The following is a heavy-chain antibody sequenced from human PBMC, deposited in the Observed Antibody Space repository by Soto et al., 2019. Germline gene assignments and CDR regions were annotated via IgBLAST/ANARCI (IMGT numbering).Heavy chain of an antibody. CDR1: GGSITSYY. CDR2: IHYTGST. J-gene: IGHJ5*02. V-gene: IGHV4-59*01. Sequence: SETLSLTCTVSGGSITSYYWSWVRQPPGQGLEWMGFIHYTGSTKYNPSLQSRVTFSLDPSQNQLSLRLSFVTAADTAVYYCARESAGSHKNNWFDPWGQGTLVTVSS. CDR3: ARESAGSHKNNWFDP.